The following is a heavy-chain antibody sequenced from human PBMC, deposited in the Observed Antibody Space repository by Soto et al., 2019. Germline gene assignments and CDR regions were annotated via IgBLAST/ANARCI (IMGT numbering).Heavy chain of an antibody. Sequence: QVQLVQSAPELQRPGDSVKVSCKTSGYTFTSYPYSWVRQAPGQGLEWMGWVNSYDGTTKVAQQFRDRITLTADKSAATVFMELRRLTSDDTAVYYCAREYYGTTTWIDYWGHGTLVDVSS. CDR1: GYTFTSYP. V-gene: IGHV1-18*04. J-gene: IGHJ4*01. D-gene: IGHD1-7*01. CDR2: VNSYDGTT. CDR3: AREYYGTTTWIDY.